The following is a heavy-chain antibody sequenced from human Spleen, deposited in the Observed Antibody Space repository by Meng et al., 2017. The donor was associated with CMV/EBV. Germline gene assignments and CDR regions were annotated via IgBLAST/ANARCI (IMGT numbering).Heavy chain of an antibody. D-gene: IGHD3-3*01. CDR1: GYTY. CDR3: ARVYYDFWSALYYYGMDV. V-gene: IGHV1-2*02. CDR2: INPKSGGT. Sequence: ASVKVSCKASGYTYIHWVRQAPGQGLEWMGWINPKSGGTNYARKFEDRVTMTGDTSIGTVYMEIRRLRSDDTAIYYCARVYYDFWSALYYYGMDVWGQGTTVTVSS. J-gene: IGHJ6*02.